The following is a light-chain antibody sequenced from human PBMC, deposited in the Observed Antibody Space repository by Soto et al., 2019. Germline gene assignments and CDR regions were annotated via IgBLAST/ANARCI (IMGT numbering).Light chain of an antibody. V-gene: IGKV1-33*01. CDR3: QQYDNLLLT. Sequence: DIQMTQSPSSLSASVGDRVTITCQASQDISNYLNWYQQKPGKAHKLLIYDASNLETGVPSRFSGSGSGTDFTFTISSLQPEDIATYYCQQYDNLLLTFGGGTKVEIK. CDR2: DAS. CDR1: QDISNY. J-gene: IGKJ4*01.